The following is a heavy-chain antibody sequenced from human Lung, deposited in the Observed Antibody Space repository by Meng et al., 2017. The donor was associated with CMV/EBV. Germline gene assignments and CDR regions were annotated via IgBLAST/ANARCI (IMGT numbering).Heavy chain of an antibody. V-gene: IGHV3-9*02. CDR3: AKDPNPFWNDYYGEYYFQD. D-gene: IGHD3-3*01. CDR2: ISWNSDNI. CDR1: GSRSDAYA. Sequence: SLRLXCLASGSRSDAYAMHWVRQAPGEGLEWVSGISWNSDNIGYVDSVKGRFIISRANAKNSLYLQKNSLRAEDTTLYYCAKDPNPFWNDYYGEYYFQDWGQGXMVTVSS. J-gene: IGHJ4*02.